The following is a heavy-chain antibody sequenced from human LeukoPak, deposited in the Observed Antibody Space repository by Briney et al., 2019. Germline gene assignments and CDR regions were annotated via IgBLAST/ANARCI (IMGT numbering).Heavy chain of an antibody. D-gene: IGHD3-22*01. Sequence: GGSLRLSCAASGFTFRSYAMSWVRQAPGKGLEWVSAISSNGGRTYYADPVKGRFTISRDNSKNTLYLQMNSLRVEDTAVYYCAKDRGGVVVRAFDYWGQGTLVTVSS. CDR3: AKDRGGVVVRAFDY. V-gene: IGHV3-23*01. CDR1: GFTFRSYA. J-gene: IGHJ4*02. CDR2: ISSNGGRT.